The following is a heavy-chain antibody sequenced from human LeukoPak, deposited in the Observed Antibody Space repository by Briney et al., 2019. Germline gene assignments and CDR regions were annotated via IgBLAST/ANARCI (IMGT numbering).Heavy chain of an antibody. V-gene: IGHV4-38-2*01. J-gene: IGHJ4*02. D-gene: IGHD6-19*01. Sequence: PSETLSLTCAVSGYSISSGYYWGWIRQPPGKGLEWIGSIYHSGTTYYNPSLKSRVTTSVDTSKNQFSLKLSSVTAADTAVYYCARITAVAYDYWGQGTLVTVSS. CDR3: ARITAVAYDY. CDR2: IYHSGTT. CDR1: GYSISSGYY.